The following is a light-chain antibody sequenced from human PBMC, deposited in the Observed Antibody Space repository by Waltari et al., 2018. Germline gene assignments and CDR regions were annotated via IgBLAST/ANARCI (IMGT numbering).Light chain of an antibody. CDR2: GAS. CDR1: QSISSF. J-gene: IGKJ1*01. V-gene: IGKV1-39*01. CDR3: QQSYSTPRT. Sequence: DIQMTQSPSSLPASVGDRVTINCRASQSISSFLNWYQQKPGKAPKLLIYGASSLQSGVPSRFSGSGSGTDFTLTISSLQPEDFATYYCQQSYSTPRTFGQGTKVEIK.